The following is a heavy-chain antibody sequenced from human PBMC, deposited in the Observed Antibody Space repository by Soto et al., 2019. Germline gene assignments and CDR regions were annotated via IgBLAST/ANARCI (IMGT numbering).Heavy chain of an antibody. CDR3: ARGPSGDKVHY. V-gene: IGHV4-30-4*01. Sequence: SETLSLTCTVSGGSISSGDYYWSWIRQPPGKGLEWIGYIYYSGSTYYNPSLKSRVTISLDTSKNHFSLTLSSVTAADTAVYYCARGPSGDKVHYWGQGALVTVDS. CDR2: IYYSGST. CDR1: GGSISSGDYY. J-gene: IGHJ4*02. D-gene: IGHD7-27*01.